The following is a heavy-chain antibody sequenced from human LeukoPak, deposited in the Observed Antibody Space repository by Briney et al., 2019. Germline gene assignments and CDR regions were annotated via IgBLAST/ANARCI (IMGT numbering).Heavy chain of an antibody. D-gene: IGHD4/OR15-4a*01. Sequence: SETLSLTCAVSGGSISSGGYSWSWIRQPPGKGLEWIGYIYHSGSTYYNPSLKSRVTISVDRSKNQFSLKLSSVTAADTAVYYCARGARMTFDYWGQGTLVTVSS. CDR2: IYHSGST. CDR1: GGSISSGGYS. J-gene: IGHJ4*02. CDR3: ARGARMTFDY. V-gene: IGHV4-30-2*01.